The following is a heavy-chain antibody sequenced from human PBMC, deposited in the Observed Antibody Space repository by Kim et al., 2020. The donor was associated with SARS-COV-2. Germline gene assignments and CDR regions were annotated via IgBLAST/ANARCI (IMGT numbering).Heavy chain of an antibody. V-gene: IGHV3-33*06. D-gene: IGHD4-4*01. Sequence: GGSLRLSCAASGFTFSSYGMHWVRQAPGKGLEWVAVIWYDGSNKYYADSVKGRFTISRDNSKNTLYLQMNSLRAEDTVVYYCAKEYSNGWGYYYGMDVWGQGTTVTVSS. CDR2: IWYDGSNK. CDR3: AKEYSNGWGYYYGMDV. J-gene: IGHJ6*02. CDR1: GFTFSSYG.